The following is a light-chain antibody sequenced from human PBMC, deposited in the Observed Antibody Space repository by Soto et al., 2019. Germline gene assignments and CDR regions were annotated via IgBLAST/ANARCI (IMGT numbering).Light chain of an antibody. Sequence: DIQMTQSPSTLSASVGDRVTITCRARQSISSWLAWYQQKPGKAPTLLIYKASSLESGVPSGVGASGSWTAFTLNISSLQPDDLATYYCQQYNSYSWTFGPGTEVVSK. CDR3: QQYNSYSWT. CDR1: QSISSW. V-gene: IGKV1-5*03. J-gene: IGKJ1*01. CDR2: KAS.